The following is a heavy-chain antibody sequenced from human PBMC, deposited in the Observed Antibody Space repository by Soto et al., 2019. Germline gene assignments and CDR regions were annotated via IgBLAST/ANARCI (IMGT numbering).Heavy chain of an antibody. D-gene: IGHD2-15*01. CDR1: GDSFSSNGVA. CDR3: ARGKYSGFDV. CDR2: TGYRSNWSY. V-gene: IGHV6-1*01. J-gene: IGHJ3*01. Sequence: PSQTLALTCAISGDSFSSNGVAWNWIRQSPSRGLEWLGRTGYRSNWSYDYAASVKSRLTVXXDXXXNXFXXXLXSVTPEDTAVYYCARGKYSGFDVWGQGSMVTVSS.